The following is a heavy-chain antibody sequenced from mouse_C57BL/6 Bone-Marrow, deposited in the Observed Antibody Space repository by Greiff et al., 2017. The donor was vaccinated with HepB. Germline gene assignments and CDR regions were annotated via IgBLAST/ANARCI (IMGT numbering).Heavy chain of an antibody. CDR3: AIHYYGSSYGAY. CDR1: GYTFTCYW. J-gene: IGHJ3*01. Sequence: QVQLQQPGAELVRPGPSVKLSCKASGYTFTCYWMHWVKQRPGQGLEWIGVIDPSDSYTNYNQKFKGKATLTVDTSSSTAYMQLSSLTSEDSAVYYCAIHYYGSSYGAYWGQGTLVTVSA. V-gene: IGHV1-59*01. D-gene: IGHD1-1*01. CDR2: IDPSDSYT.